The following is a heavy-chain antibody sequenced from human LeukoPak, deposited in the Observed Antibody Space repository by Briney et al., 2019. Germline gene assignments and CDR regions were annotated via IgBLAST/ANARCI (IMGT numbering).Heavy chain of an antibody. D-gene: IGHD3-22*01. CDR1: GFTFSSYA. V-gene: IGHV3-23*01. Sequence: GGSLRLSCAASGFTFSSYAMSWVRQAPGKGLEWVSAISGSGGSTYYADSVKGRFTISRDNSKNTLYLQMNSLRAEDTAVYYCAKDPFPLGYYESSVGNWFDPWGQGTLVTVSS. CDR2: ISGSGGST. CDR3: AKDPFPLGYYESSVGNWFDP. J-gene: IGHJ5*02.